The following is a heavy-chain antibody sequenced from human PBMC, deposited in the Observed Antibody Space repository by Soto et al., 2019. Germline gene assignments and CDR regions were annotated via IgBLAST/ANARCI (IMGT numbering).Heavy chain of an antibody. CDR2: ISGSGGST. D-gene: IGHD5-12*01. V-gene: IGHV3-23*01. CDR1: GFTFSSYA. CDR3: AKDGRDGYNYRSFDY. Sequence: GGSLRLSCAASGFTFSSYAMSWVRQAPGKGLEWVSAISGSGGSTYYADSVKGRFTISRDNSKNTLYLQMNSLRAEDTAVYYCAKDGRDGYNYRSFDYWGQGTLVTVSS. J-gene: IGHJ4*02.